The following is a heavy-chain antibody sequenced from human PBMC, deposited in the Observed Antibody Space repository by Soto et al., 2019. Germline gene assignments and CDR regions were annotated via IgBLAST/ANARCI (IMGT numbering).Heavy chain of an antibody. Sequence: PSETLSLNCTVSGGSISTYFCNWIRQRAGKGLEWIGRIDNSGNTNYNPSLKSRVTMSADTSRNQFSLKLNSVTAADTAVYYCARGGQDFWSGPFDYWGQGALVTVSS. V-gene: IGHV4-4*07. D-gene: IGHD3-3*01. CDR1: GGSISTYF. CDR3: ARGGQDFWSGPFDY. CDR2: IDNSGNT. J-gene: IGHJ4*02.